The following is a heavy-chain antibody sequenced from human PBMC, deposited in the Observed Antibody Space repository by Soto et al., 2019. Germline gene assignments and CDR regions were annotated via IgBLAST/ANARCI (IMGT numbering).Heavy chain of an antibody. D-gene: IGHD6-6*01. V-gene: IGHV3-30-3*01. CDR2: ISYDGSNK. Sequence: GGSLRLSCAASGFTFSSYAMHWVRQAPGKGLEWVAVISYDGSNKYYADSVKGRFTISRENSKNTLYLQMNSLRAEDTAVYYCARDLFDNDIAARLVKGYYYYGMDVWGQGTTVTVSS. CDR1: GFTFSSYA. CDR3: ARDLFDNDIAARLVKGYYYYGMDV. J-gene: IGHJ6*02.